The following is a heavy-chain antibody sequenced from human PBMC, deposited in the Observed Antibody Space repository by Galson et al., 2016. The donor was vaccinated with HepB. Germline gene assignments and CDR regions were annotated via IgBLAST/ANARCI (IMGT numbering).Heavy chain of an antibody. CDR3: ARRYGDYFDY. J-gene: IGHJ4*02. CDR2: MSSHALSI. V-gene: IGHV3-48*03. Sequence: SLRLSCAASGFTFSSYGMHWVRQAPGRGLEWISSMSSHALSINYADSVKGRFAISRDDTRNSLYLQMHSLRGEDTAVYYCARRYGDYFDYWGQGTLVTVSS. D-gene: IGHD4-17*01. CDR1: GFTFSSYG.